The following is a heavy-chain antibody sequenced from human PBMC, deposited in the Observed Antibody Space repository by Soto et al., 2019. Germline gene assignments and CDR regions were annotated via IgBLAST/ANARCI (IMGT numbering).Heavy chain of an antibody. CDR3: AREDGDYAGWYFDL. D-gene: IGHD4-17*01. CDR1: GFTFSSYD. V-gene: IGHV3-33*01. Sequence: QVQLVESGGGVVQPGRSLRLSCAASGFTFSSYDMHWVRQAPGKGLEWVAVIWYDGSNKYYADSVKGRFTITRDNSKNTLNLQMNSLRAEDTAVYYCAREDGDYAGWYFDLWGRGTLVTVSS. J-gene: IGHJ2*01. CDR2: IWYDGSNK.